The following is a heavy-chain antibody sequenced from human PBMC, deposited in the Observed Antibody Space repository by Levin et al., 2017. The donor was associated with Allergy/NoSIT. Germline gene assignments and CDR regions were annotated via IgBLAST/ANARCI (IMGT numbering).Heavy chain of an antibody. CDR1: GFTFSKYV. D-gene: IGHD6-25*01. J-gene: IGHJ6*02. V-gene: IGHV3-23*01. CDR3: AKDRDYDVSGWNYAMGYGMDV. CDR2: ISGSGGSI. Sequence: GESLKISCEASGFTFSKYVMNWVRQAPGKGLEWVSLISGSGGSIKYADSVKGRFTVSRDNSKNILYLQMNSPRAGDTAVYFCAKDRDYDVSGWNYAMGYGMDVWGQGATVTVS.